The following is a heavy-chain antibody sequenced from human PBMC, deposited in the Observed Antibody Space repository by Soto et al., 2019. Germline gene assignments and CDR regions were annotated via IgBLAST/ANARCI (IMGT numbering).Heavy chain of an antibody. Sequence: SETLSLTCTVSGGSISSGGYYWSWIRQHPGKGLEWIGYIYYSGSTYYNPSLKSRVTISVDTSKNQFSLKLSSVTAADTAVYYCARTRLGISTRDYWGQGTLVTVSS. D-gene: IGHD7-27*01. CDR2: IYYSGST. CDR3: ARTRLGISTRDY. J-gene: IGHJ4*02. CDR1: GGSISSGGYY. V-gene: IGHV4-31*03.